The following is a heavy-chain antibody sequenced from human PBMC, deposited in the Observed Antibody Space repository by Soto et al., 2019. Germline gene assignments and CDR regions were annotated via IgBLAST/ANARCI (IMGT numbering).Heavy chain of an antibody. D-gene: IGHD2-2*02. CDR2: IGARGGRT. CDR1: GFTFSSYT. Sequence: EVQLLESGGGLVQPGGSLRLSCAASGFTFSSYTMTWVRQAPGKGLEWVSSIGARGGRTYYADYVKGRFTISRDNCKSTRYLQMNSLRADDTAVYSSAKQSAAINPPVNWFDRSGQGTLVTVTS. J-gene: IGHJ5*02. CDR3: AKQSAAINPPVNWFDR. V-gene: IGHV3-23*01.